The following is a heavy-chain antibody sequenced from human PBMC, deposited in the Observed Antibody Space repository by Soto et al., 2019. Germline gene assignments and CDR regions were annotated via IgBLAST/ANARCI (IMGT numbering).Heavy chain of an antibody. Sequence: ASVKVSCKASGYTFTSYGISWVRQAPGQGLEWMGWISAYNGNTNYAQKLQGRVTMTTDTSISTAYLQWSSLKASDTAMYYCARRAHMSRRGETFSYYYYGMDVWGQGTTVTVSS. CDR2: ISAYNGNT. J-gene: IGHJ6*02. V-gene: IGHV1-18*01. CDR1: GYTFTSYG. CDR3: ARRAHMSRRGETFSYYYYGMDV. D-gene: IGHD3-16*01.